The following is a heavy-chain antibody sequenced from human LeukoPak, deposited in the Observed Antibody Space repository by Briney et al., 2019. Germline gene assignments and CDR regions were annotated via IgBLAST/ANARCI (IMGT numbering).Heavy chain of an antibody. Sequence: ASVKVSCKASGYTFTSYAMNWVRQAPGQGLEWMGWINTNTGNPTYAQGFTGRFVFSLDTSVSTAYLQISSLKAEDTAVYYCARVASGWTRDAFDIWGQGTMVTVSS. D-gene: IGHD6-19*01. CDR3: ARVASGWTRDAFDI. J-gene: IGHJ3*02. CDR2: INTNTGNP. V-gene: IGHV7-4-1*02. CDR1: GYTFTSYA.